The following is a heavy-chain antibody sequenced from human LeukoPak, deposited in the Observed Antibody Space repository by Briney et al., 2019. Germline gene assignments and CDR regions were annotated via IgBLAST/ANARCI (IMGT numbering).Heavy chain of an antibody. J-gene: IGHJ3*02. CDR2: INSDGSST. Sequence: QPGGSLRLSCAASGFTFSSYWMHWVRQAPGKGLVWVSRINSDGSSTSYADSVKGRFTISRDNAKNTLYLQMNSLRAEDTAVYYCARANYYGSGRAAFDIWGQGAMVTVSS. CDR3: ARANYYGSGRAAFDI. D-gene: IGHD3-10*01. CDR1: GFTFSSYW. V-gene: IGHV3-74*01.